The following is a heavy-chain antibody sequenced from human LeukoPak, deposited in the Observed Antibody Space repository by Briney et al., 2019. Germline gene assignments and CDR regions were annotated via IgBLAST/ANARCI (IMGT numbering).Heavy chain of an antibody. CDR3: AREGTLRAHWDPFDY. V-gene: IGHV3-7*01. D-gene: IGHD7-27*01. CDR2: IKIDGSEI. CDR1: GFIFSNYW. J-gene: IGHJ4*02. Sequence: GGSLRLSCAVSGFIFSNYWMSWVRQAPGKGLEWVATIKIDGSEIYYVESVRGRFTISRDNVRNSLYLQMHSLRGEDTAVYYCAREGTLRAHWDPFDYWGQGTLVTVSS.